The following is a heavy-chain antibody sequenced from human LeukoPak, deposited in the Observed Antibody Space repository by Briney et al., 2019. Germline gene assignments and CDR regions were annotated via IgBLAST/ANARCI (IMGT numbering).Heavy chain of an antibody. J-gene: IGHJ4*02. CDR1: GYIFTSYW. D-gene: IGHD6-19*01. CDR3: ARGGWLDDY. CDR2: INPSNSYT. Sequence: GESLRISCKGSGYIFTSYWINWVRQMPGKGLEWMGRINPSNSYTNYNPSFQGHVTFSVDKSIATAYLQWPTLKASDTAMYYCARGGWLDDYWGQGTLVTVSS. V-gene: IGHV5-10-1*01.